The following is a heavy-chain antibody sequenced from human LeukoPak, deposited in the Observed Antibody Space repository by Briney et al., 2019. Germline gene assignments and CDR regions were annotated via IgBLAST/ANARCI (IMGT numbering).Heavy chain of an antibody. CDR3: ARLRATHYGSLDF. J-gene: IGHJ4*02. V-gene: IGHV5-51*01. Sequence: GESLKISCKTSGYNFTTYWIVWVRQMPGKGLEWMGVIYPGDSDTKYSPSFQGHVTIAVDKSFSTAYLQWSSLKPSDTATYYCARLRATHYGSLDFWGQGTLVTVSS. D-gene: IGHD3-10*01. CDR1: GYNFTTYW. CDR2: IYPGDSDT.